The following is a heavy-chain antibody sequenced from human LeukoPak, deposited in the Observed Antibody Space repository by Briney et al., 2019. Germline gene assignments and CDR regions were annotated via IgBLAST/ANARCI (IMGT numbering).Heavy chain of an antibody. CDR2: IRYDGSNK. Sequence: PGGSLRLSCAASGFTFSSCGMHWVRQAPGKGLEWVAFIRYDGSNKYYADSVKGRFTISRDNSKNTLYLQMNSLRAEDTAVYYCAKDHCSSTSCFYFDYWGQGTLVTVSS. D-gene: IGHD2-2*01. V-gene: IGHV3-30*02. J-gene: IGHJ4*02. CDR1: GFTFSSCG. CDR3: AKDHCSSTSCFYFDY.